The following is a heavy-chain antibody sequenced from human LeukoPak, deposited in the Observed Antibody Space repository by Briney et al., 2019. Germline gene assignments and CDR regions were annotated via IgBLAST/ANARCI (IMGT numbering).Heavy chain of an antibody. J-gene: IGHJ4*02. D-gene: IGHD4-23*01. CDR1: GFTFSSYA. Sequence: PGGSLRLSCAASGFTFSSYAMHWVRQAPGKGLEWVAVISYDESNKYYADSVKGRFTISRDNSKNTLYLQMNSLRAEDTAVYYCARDRLRWDYFDYWGQGTLVTVSS. CDR3: ARDRLRWDYFDY. CDR2: ISYDESNK. V-gene: IGHV3-30*04.